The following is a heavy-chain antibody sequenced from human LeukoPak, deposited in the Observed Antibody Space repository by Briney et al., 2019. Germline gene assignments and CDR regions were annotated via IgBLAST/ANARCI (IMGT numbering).Heavy chain of an antibody. D-gene: IGHD2-2*01. CDR1: GGSISSYY. CDR3: ATGLVPADKGAFDI. CDR2: IYTSGST. V-gene: IGHV4-4*07. Sequence: SETLSLTCTVSGGSISSYYWSWIRQPAGKGLEWIGRIYTSGSTNYNPSLKSRVTMSVDTSKNQFSLKLSSVTAADTAVYYCATGLVPADKGAFDIWGQGTKVTVSS. J-gene: IGHJ3*02.